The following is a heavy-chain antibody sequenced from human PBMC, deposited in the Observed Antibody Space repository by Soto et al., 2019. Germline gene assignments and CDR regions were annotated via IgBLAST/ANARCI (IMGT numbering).Heavy chain of an antibody. J-gene: IGHJ5*02. V-gene: IGHV3-7*01. CDR3: ARLKYCTSTNCRICVWDL. Sequence: PGGSLRLSCAASGFTFSSYWMSWVRQAPGKGLEWVANIKPDGSDKDYVDSVTGRFTISRDNSKNSLDLQMNSLRADDTAVYYCARLKYCTSTNCRICVWDLWGQGTLVTVSS. CDR1: GFTFSSYW. D-gene: IGHD2-2*01. CDR2: IKPDGSDK.